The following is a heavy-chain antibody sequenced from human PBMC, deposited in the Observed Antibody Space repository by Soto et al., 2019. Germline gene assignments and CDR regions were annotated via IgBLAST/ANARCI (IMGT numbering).Heavy chain of an antibody. CDR3: ARGFGGYDYSFCYFDY. D-gene: IGHD5-12*01. V-gene: IGHV3-21*01. CDR1: GFTFSSYS. J-gene: IGHJ4*02. CDR2: ISSSSSYI. Sequence: GGSLRLSCAASGFTFSSYSMNWVRQAPGKGLEWVSSISSSSSYIYYADSVKGRFTISRDNAKNSLYLQMNSLRAEDTAVYYCARGFGGYDYSFCYFDYWGQGTLVTVSS.